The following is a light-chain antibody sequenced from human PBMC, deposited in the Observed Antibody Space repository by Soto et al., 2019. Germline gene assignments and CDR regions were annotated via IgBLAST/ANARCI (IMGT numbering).Light chain of an antibody. V-gene: IGKV2-28*01. Sequence: DIVMTQSPLSLPVTPGEPASISCRSSQSLLHSNGYNYLDWYLQKPRQSPQLLIHLGSNRASGVPDRFSGSGSGTDFTLKISRVEADDVGVYDCMQALPTGYTFGQGTKLEI. CDR3: MQALPTGYT. CDR2: LGS. CDR1: QSLLHSNGYNY. J-gene: IGKJ2*01.